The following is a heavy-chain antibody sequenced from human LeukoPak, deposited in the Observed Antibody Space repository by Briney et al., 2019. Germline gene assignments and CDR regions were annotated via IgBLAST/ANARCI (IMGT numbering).Heavy chain of an antibody. CDR2: IIPIFGTA. Sequence: VASAKVSCKASGGTFSSYAISWVRQAPGQGLEWMGRIIPIFGTANYAQKFQGRVTITTDESTSTAYMELSSLRSEDTAVYYCARDRYDFWSGPYYFDYWGQGTLVTVSS. V-gene: IGHV1-69*05. CDR3: ARDRYDFWSGPYYFDY. D-gene: IGHD3-3*01. J-gene: IGHJ4*02. CDR1: GGTFSSYA.